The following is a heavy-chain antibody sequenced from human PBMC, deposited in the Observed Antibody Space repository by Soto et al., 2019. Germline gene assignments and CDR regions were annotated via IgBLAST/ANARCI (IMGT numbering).Heavy chain of an antibody. CDR1: GGSTTNSNYY. D-gene: IGHD6-6*01. CDR2: IDYYGNT. CDR3: VRGGKYRQQETYFFDY. Sequence: QLQLQESSPGLVKPSETLSLRCSVSGGSTTNSNYYWGWIRQPPGRGLEWLGSIDYYGNTYYNPSVRSRVTVFIDTSKSQFSVELTSVTAADTAVYYCVRGGKYRQQETYFFDYWGQGALVTVSS. V-gene: IGHV4-39*01. J-gene: IGHJ4*02.